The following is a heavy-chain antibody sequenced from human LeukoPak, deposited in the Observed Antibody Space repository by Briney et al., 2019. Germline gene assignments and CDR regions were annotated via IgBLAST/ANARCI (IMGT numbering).Heavy chain of an antibody. CDR2: IYYSGST. CDR3: ARGAASRVKSGMFGP. V-gene: IGHV4-39*01. CDR1: GDSISSSGYY. Sequence: SETLSLTCSVSGDSISSSGYYWGWIRQSPGKGLEWIGSIYYSGSTYYNPSLKSRVIISVDTSKNQFSLNLSSVTAADTAVYYCARGAASRVKSGMFGPWGQGTLVTVSS. D-gene: IGHD1-26*01. J-gene: IGHJ5*02.